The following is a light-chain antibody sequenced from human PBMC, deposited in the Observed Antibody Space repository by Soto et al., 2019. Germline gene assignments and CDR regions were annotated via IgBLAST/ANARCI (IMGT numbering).Light chain of an antibody. J-gene: IGKJ3*01. CDR3: QQYSSWPFT. Sequence: EIVLTQSPATLSVFPGEKATLSCGASQSVSNNLAWYHQKPGQAPRPLIYGASTRATGVPARFSGSGSGTEFTLTISSLQSEDSAIDYCQQYSSWPFTFGPGNKVAI. CDR2: GAS. V-gene: IGKV3-15*01. CDR1: QSVSNN.